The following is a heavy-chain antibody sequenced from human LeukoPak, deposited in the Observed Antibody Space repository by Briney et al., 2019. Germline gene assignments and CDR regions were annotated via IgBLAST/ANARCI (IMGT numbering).Heavy chain of an antibody. CDR3: ARPHDYGGKRAAFDI. V-gene: IGHV1-69*05. Sequence: SVKVSCKASGGTFSSYAISWVRQAPGQGLEWMGGIIPIFGTANYAQKFQGRVTSTTDQSTSTAYMELSSLRSEDTAVYYCARPHDYGGKRAAFDIWGQGTMVTVSS. J-gene: IGHJ3*02. CDR1: GGTFSSYA. CDR2: IIPIFGTA. D-gene: IGHD4-23*01.